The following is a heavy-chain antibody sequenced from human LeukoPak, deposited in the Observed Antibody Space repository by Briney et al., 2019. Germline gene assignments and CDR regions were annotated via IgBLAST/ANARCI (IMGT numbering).Heavy chain of an antibody. CDR3: ARHVRSGGYVAFFDY. CDR1: GGSISSSSYY. D-gene: IGHD5-12*01. CDR2: IYYSGST. Sequence: PSETLSLTCTVSGGSISSSSYYWVWIRQPPGKGLEWIGSIYYSGSTYYNPSLKSRVTISVDTSKNQFSLKLSSVTAADTAVYYCARHVRSGGYVAFFDYWGQGTLVTVSS. V-gene: IGHV4-39*01. J-gene: IGHJ4*02.